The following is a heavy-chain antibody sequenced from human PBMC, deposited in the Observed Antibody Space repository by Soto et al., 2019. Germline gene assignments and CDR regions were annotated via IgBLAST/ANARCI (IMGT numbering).Heavy chain of an antibody. CDR3: ARASVAGTTTFTHYFDY. D-gene: IGHD6-19*01. J-gene: IGHJ4*02. Sequence: GGSLRLSCAASGFTFSNYGMHWVRQAPGKGLEWMALIWYDGSNKYYVDSVKGRFTIARDNSKNTLYLQMNSLRAEDTAVYYCARASVAGTTTFTHYFDYWGQGTRVTVSS. CDR1: GFTFSNYG. CDR2: IWYDGSNK. V-gene: IGHV3-33*01.